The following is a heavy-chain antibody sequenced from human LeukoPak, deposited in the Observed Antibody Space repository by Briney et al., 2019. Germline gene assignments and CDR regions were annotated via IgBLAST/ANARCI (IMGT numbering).Heavy chain of an antibody. CDR3: ARGFRRRYCSSTSCYSWFDP. J-gene: IGHJ5*02. Sequence: SETLSLTCAVYGGSFSGHYWSWIRQPPGKGLEWIGEINHSGSTNYNPSLKSRVTISVDTSKNQFSLKLSSVTAADTAVYYCARGFRRRYCSSTSCYSWFDPWGQGTLVTVSS. V-gene: IGHV4-34*01. D-gene: IGHD2-2*01. CDR1: GGSFSGHY. CDR2: INHSGST.